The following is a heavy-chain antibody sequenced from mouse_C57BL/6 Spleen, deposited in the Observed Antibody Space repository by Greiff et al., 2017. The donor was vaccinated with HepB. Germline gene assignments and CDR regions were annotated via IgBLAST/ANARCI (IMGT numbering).Heavy chain of an antibody. CDR1: GYTFTSYW. CDR2: IDPSDSYT. D-gene: IGHD1-1*01. Sequence: VQRVESGAELVKPGASVKLSCKASGYTFTSYWMQWVKQRPGQGLEWIGEIDPSDSYTNYNQKFKGKATLTVDTSSSTAYMQLSSLTSEDSAVYYCARCGSSYWYFDVWGTGTTVTVSS. CDR3: ARCGSSYWYFDV. V-gene: IGHV1-50*01. J-gene: IGHJ1*03.